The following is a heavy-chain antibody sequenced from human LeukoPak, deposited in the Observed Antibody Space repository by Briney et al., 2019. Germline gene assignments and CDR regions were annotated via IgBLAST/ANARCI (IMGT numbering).Heavy chain of an antibody. Sequence: GGSLRLSCAASGFTFRNAWMSWVRQAPGQGLEWVSAISGSGGSTYHADSVKGRLTISRDNSKNTLYLQMSSLSAEDTAVYYCVKVYTELRRRLYYMDVWGKGTTVTVSS. J-gene: IGHJ6*03. CDR2: ISGSGGST. CDR1: GFTFRNAW. V-gene: IGHV3-23*01. CDR3: VKVYTELRRRLYYMDV. D-gene: IGHD1-7*01.